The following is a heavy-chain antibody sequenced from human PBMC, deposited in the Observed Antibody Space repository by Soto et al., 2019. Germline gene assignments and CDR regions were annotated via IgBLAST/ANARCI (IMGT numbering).Heavy chain of an antibody. CDR2: IDVGSGHT. CDR1: GFPFSSSV. CDR3: ATPDYGDYWYFDL. V-gene: IGHV1-58*01. J-gene: IGHJ2*01. Sequence: QMQLVQSGPEVKKPGTSVKVSCKASGFPFSSSVVQWVRQGRGQRLEWIGWIDVGSGHTKYAQKFQERVSITRDMSTSTAYMELTSLRSEDTAMYYCATPDYGDYWYFDLWGRGTLVTVSS. D-gene: IGHD4-17*01.